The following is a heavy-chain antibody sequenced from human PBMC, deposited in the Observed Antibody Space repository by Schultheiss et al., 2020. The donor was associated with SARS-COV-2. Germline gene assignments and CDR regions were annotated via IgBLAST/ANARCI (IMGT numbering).Heavy chain of an antibody. CDR2: ISGSGGIT. J-gene: IGHJ1*01. Sequence: GGSLRLSCAASGFTFSSYSMNWVRQAPGKGLEWVSAISGSGGITYYADSVKGRFTISRDNSKNTLYLQMNSLRAEDTAVYYCAKDFLGYCSSTSCLFQHWGQGTLVTVSS. V-gene: IGHV3-23*01. D-gene: IGHD2-2*01. CDR3: AKDFLGYCSSTSCLFQH. CDR1: GFTFSSYS.